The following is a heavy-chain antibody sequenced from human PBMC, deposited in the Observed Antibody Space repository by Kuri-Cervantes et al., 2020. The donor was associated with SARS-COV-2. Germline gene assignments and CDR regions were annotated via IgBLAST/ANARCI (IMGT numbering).Heavy chain of an antibody. Sequence: SETLSLTCTVSGGSISSYYWGWIRQPPGKGLEWIGSIYYSGSTYYNPSLKSRVTISVDTSKNQFSLKLSSVTAADTAVYYCARPKSNSRYGIGAFDIWGQGTMVTVSS. CDR1: GGSISSYY. J-gene: IGHJ3*02. CDR3: ARPKSNSRYGIGAFDI. D-gene: IGHD5-24*01. CDR2: IYYSGST. V-gene: IGHV4-39*01.